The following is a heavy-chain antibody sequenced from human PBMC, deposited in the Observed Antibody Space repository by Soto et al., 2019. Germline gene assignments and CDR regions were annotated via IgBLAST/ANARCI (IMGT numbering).Heavy chain of an antibody. V-gene: IGHV4-30-4*01. CDR1: GGSISSGDYY. CDR3: ARGPRYYDSSGYYYTGIDY. J-gene: IGHJ4*02. CDR2: IYYSGST. D-gene: IGHD3-22*01. Sequence: SETLSLTCTVSGGSISSGDYYWSWIRQPPGKGLEWIGYIYYSGSTNYNPSLKSRVTISVDTSKNQFSLKLSSVTAADTAVYYCARGPRYYDSSGYYYTGIDYWGQGTLVTVSS.